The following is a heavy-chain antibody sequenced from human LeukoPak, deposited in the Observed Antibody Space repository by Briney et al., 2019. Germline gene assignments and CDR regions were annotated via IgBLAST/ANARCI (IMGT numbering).Heavy chain of an antibody. CDR1: GCTFSSYA. CDR2: ISYDGSNK. J-gene: IGHJ4*02. Sequence: PGGSLRLSCAASGCTFSSYAMHWVRQAPGKGLEWVAVISYDGSNKYYADSVKGRSTISRDNSKNTLYLQMNSLRAEDTAVYCCASPPSGSYYPFDYWGQGTLVTVSS. V-gene: IGHV3-30*04. CDR3: ASPPSGSYYPFDY. D-gene: IGHD3-10*01.